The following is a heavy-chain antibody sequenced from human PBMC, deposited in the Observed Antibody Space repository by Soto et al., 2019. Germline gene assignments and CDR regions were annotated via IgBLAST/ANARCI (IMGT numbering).Heavy chain of an antibody. J-gene: IGHJ4*02. CDR2: INNSGST. Sequence: QVQLQQWGAGLLKPSETLSLTCAVHGGSFRGYHWTWIRQPPGKGLEWIGEINNSGSTNEDPSLKSRVNISRATSKNQFSLSLSSVTAADTAIYYCASGGYTSGWFRFWGQGILVTVSS. CDR3: ASGGYTSGWFRF. D-gene: IGHD6-19*01. V-gene: IGHV4-34*01. CDR1: GGSFRGYH.